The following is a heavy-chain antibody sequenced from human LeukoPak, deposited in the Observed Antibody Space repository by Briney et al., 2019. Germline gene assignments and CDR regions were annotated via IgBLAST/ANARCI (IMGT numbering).Heavy chain of an antibody. CDR1: GFRFSDYT. CDR3: VDIVVVPAAATSDY. J-gene: IGHJ4*02. D-gene: IGHD2-2*01. Sequence: PGGSLRLSCAASGFRFSDYTMTWVRQAPGKGPEWVSAIGGRGGSTYYADSVKGRFTISRDNSKNTLYLQMNSLRAEDTAVYYCVDIVVVPAAATSDYWGQGTLVTVSS. CDR2: IGGRGGST. V-gene: IGHV3-23*01.